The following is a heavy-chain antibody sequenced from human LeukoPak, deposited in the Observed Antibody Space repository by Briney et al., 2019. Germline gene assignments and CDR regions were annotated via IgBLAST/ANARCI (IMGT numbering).Heavy chain of an antibody. V-gene: IGHV3-30*18. CDR2: ISYDGSNK. J-gene: IGHJ4*02. CDR3: AKDRYDSSGYIDY. CDR1: GFTFSSYG. D-gene: IGHD3-22*01. Sequence: GGSLRLSCAVSGFTFSSYGMHWVRQAPGKGLEWVAVISYDGSNKYYADSVKGRFTISRDNSKNTLYLQMNSLRVEDTAVYYCAKDRYDSSGYIDYWGQGTLVTVSS.